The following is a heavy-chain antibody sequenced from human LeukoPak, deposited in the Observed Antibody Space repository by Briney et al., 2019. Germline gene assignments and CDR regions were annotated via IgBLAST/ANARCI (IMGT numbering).Heavy chain of an antibody. V-gene: IGHV3-30*01. CDR2: IAYDGSNK. CDR3: AKDLGLIAARPGWFDP. D-gene: IGHD6-6*01. J-gene: IGHJ5*02. Sequence: GGSLRLSCAASGFIFSSYAMHWVRQTPGKGLEWVAGIAYDGSNKYSADSVKGRFTVSRDNSKNTLYLQMDNLRVEDRAVYYCAKDLGLIAARPGWFDPWGQGTLVTVSS. CDR1: GFIFSSYA.